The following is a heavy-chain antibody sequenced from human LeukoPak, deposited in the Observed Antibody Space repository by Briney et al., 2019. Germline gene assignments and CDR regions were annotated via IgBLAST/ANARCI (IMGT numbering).Heavy chain of an antibody. Sequence: PGRSLRLSCAASGFTFSSYGMHWVRQAPGKGLEWVSSISSSCSYIYYADSVKGRFTISRDNAKNSLYLQMNSLRAEDTAVYYCARDKGMVRGVIGYWGQGTLVTVSS. CDR3: ARDKGMVRGVIGY. CDR1: GFTFSSYG. D-gene: IGHD3-10*01. J-gene: IGHJ4*02. CDR2: ISSSCSYI. V-gene: IGHV3-21*01.